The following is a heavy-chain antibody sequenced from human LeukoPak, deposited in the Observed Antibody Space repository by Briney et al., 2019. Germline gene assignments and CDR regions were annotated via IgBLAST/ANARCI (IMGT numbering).Heavy chain of an antibody. Sequence: GGSLRLSCATSGFTFNIDAMNWVRQAPGKGLEWVSIISGNGINTYYADSVKGRFTISRDDSKNTLYLQMNSLRVDDTAIYYCARGVSDWGQGTLVTVAS. CDR3: ARGVSD. V-gene: IGHV3-23*01. J-gene: IGHJ4*02. CDR1: GFTFNIDA. D-gene: IGHD3-16*01. CDR2: ISGNGINT.